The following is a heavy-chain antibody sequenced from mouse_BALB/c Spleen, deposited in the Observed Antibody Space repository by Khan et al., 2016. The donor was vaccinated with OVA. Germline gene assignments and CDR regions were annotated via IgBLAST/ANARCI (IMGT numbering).Heavy chain of an antibody. CDR3: TRSYDSYYFDY. CDR2: IYPGISDT. V-gene: IGHV1-5*01. Sequence: EVELVESGTVLARPGASVKMSCKASGYSFANYWIHWVKQRPGQGLEWVGTIYPGISDTRYNQKFQGKAKLTAVTSASTAYMELSSLTSEDSAVYYCTRSYDSYYFDYWGQGTTLTVSS. D-gene: IGHD2-4*01. J-gene: IGHJ2*01. CDR1: GYSFANYW.